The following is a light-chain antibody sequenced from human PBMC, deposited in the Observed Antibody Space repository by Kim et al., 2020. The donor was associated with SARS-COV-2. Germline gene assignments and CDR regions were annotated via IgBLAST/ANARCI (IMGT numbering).Light chain of an antibody. V-gene: IGLV3-1*01. CDR1: KLGDKY. CDR3: QAWDSSTHVV. Sequence: VSPGQTASITCYGDKLGDKYACWYQQKPGQSPVLVIYQDNKRPSGIPERFSGSNSGNTATLTISGTQAMDEAVYYCQAWDSSTHVVFGGGTQLTVL. CDR2: QDN. J-gene: IGLJ2*01.